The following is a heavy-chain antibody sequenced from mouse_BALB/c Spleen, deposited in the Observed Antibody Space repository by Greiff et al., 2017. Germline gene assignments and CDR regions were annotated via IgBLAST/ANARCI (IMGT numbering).Heavy chain of an antibody. Sequence: QVQLKQPGAELVKPGAPVKLSCKASGYTFTSYWMNWVKQRPGRGLEWIGRIDPSDSETHYNQKFKDKATLTVDKSSSTAYIQLSSLTSEDSAVYYCARSDYYGRSYAMDYWGQGTSVTVSS. CDR3: ARSDYYGRSYAMDY. CDR1: GYTFTSYW. V-gene: IGHV1-69*02. D-gene: IGHD1-1*01. J-gene: IGHJ4*01. CDR2: IDPSDSET.